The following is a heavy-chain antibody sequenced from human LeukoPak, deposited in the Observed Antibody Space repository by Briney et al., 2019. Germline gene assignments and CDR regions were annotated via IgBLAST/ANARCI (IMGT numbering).Heavy chain of an antibody. D-gene: IGHD3-10*01. CDR3: AKVMVRGAGDAFDI. CDR2: ISNTGGTT. J-gene: IGHJ3*02. Sequence: PGGSLRLSCAASGFTFNNYAMSWVRQAPGKGLEWVSAISNTGGTTYYADSVKGRFTISRDNSKTTLYLQMNSLRAEDTAVYYCAKVMVRGAGDAFDIWGQGTMVTVSS. V-gene: IGHV3-23*01. CDR1: GFTFNNYA.